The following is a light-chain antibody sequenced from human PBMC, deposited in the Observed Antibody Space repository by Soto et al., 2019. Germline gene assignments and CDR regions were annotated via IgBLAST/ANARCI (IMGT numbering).Light chain of an antibody. V-gene: IGKV3-20*01. CDR3: QHYGSSSPLP. Sequence: EIVLTQSPGTLSLSQGERATLSCRASQSVSSSELAWYQQKPDQAPRLLVYSASSRATGIPDRFSGSGSGTDFTLTISRLEPEDSAVYYCQHYGSSSPLPFGGGTKVEIK. J-gene: IGKJ4*01. CDR2: SAS. CDR1: QSVSSSE.